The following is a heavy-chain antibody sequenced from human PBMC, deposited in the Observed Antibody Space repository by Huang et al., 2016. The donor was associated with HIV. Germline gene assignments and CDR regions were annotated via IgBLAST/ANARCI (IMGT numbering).Heavy chain of an antibody. Sequence: QVVLVQSGSELKKPGASVKVSCKASGYSFSNYALNWGRQAPGQGLEWMGWISTDTCKATYARGFAGRFVFSLDTSVNTAYLQISSLKTEDTALYYCARDARERRDPWVKYSWFDPWGQGTLVTVSS. J-gene: IGHJ5*02. V-gene: IGHV7-4-1*02. CDR2: ISTDTCKA. D-gene: IGHD2-21*01. CDR1: GYSFSNYA. CDR3: ARDARERRDPWVKYSWFDP.